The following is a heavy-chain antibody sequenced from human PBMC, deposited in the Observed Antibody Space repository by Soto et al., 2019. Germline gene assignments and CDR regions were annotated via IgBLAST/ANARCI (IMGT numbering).Heavy chain of an antibody. D-gene: IGHD4-17*01. CDR1: GGSINGGDYS. V-gene: IGHV4-30-2*01. J-gene: IGHJ5*02. CDR3: ARFYGDYENWFDP. CDR2: IYLSGST. Sequence: SETLSLTCAVSGGSINGGDYSWSWIRQPPGKGLEWIGYIYLSGSTYYNPSLKSRVTISVDRSKNQFSLRLSSVTAADTALYYCARFYGDYENWFDPWGQGTLVTVSS.